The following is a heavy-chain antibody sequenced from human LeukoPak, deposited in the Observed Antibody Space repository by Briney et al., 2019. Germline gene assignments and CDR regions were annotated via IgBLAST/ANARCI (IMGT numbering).Heavy chain of an antibody. D-gene: IGHD3-10*01. J-gene: IGHJ4*02. CDR3: ARDQELGF. CDR1: GGSISSGSYY. V-gene: IGHV4-61*02. CDR2: IYTSGST. Sequence: SQTLSLTCTVSGGSISSGSYYWSWIRQPAGKGLEWIGRIYTSGSTNYNPSLKSRVTVSVDTSQNQFSLKLTSVTAADTAVYYCARDQELGFWGQGTLVTVSS.